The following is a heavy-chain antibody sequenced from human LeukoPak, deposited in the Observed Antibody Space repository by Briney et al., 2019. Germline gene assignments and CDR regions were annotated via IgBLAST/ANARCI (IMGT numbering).Heavy chain of an antibody. V-gene: IGHV1-18*01. D-gene: IGHD6-13*01. Sequence: EASVKVSCKASGYTFTSYGISWVRQAPGQGLEWMGWISAYNGNTNYAQKLQGRVTMTTDTSTSTAYMELRSLRSDDTAVYYCARSSGSWYSGWFDPWGQGTLVTVSS. CDR1: GYTFTSYG. J-gene: IGHJ5*02. CDR3: ARSSGSWYSGWFDP. CDR2: ISAYNGNT.